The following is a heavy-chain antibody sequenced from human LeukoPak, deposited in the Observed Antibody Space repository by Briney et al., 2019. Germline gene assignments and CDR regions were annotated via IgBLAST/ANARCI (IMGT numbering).Heavy chain of an antibody. Sequence: SSETLSLTCTVSGGSISSYYWSWIRQPPGKGLEWIGYIYYSGSTNYNPSLKSRVTISVDMSKNQFSLKLSSVTAADTAMYYCARGTTVSDYWGQGTLVTVSS. CDR3: ARGTTVSDY. CDR1: GGSISSYY. V-gene: IGHV4-59*01. CDR2: IYYSGST. J-gene: IGHJ4*02. D-gene: IGHD4-11*01.